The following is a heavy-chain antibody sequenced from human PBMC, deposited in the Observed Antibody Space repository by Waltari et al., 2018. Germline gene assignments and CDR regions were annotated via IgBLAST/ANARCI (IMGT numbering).Heavy chain of an antibody. CDR1: GFTFSRYW. Sequence: EVQLLESGGGLLQSAGSLRLASGGPGFTFSRYWMSWVRHTPEKGLEWVANINCDGSQKYYVGSVKGRFTMSRDNAKNSVYLQMNSLRVEDRAVYYCAKSRGFEYWGQGTLITVSS. V-gene: IGHV3-7*01. D-gene: IGHD2-2*01. J-gene: IGHJ4*02. CDR3: AKSRGFEY. CDR2: INCDGSQK.